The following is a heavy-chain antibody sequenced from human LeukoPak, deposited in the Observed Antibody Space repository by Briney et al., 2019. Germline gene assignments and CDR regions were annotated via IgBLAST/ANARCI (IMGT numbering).Heavy chain of an antibody. CDR1: GFTFSSYA. J-gene: IGHJ3*02. V-gene: IGHV3-23*01. CDR3: ASTVYGDFPDAFDI. D-gene: IGHD4-17*01. Sequence: SGGSLRLSCAASGFTFSSYAMSSVRQAPGKGLEWVSAISGGGGSTYYADSVKGRFTISRDNSKNTLYLQMNSLRAEDTAVYYCASTVYGDFPDAFDIWGQGTMVTVSS. CDR2: ISGGGGST.